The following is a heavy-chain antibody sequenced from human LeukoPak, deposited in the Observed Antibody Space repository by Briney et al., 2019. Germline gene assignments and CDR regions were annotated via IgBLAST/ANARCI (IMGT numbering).Heavy chain of an antibody. Sequence: PGVSLRLSCAASGFTFSSYEMNWVRQAPGKGLEWVSYISSSGSTIYYADSVKGRFTISRDNAKNSLYLQMNSLRAEDTAVYYCAKDPELVVEGGYFDYWGQGTLVTVSS. J-gene: IGHJ4*02. CDR1: GFTFSSYE. CDR3: AKDPELVVEGGYFDY. D-gene: IGHD3-22*01. V-gene: IGHV3-48*03. CDR2: ISSSGSTI.